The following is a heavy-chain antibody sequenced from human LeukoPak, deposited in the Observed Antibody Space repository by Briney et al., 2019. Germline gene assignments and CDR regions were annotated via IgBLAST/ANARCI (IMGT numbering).Heavy chain of an antibody. D-gene: IGHD6-19*01. V-gene: IGHV3-23*01. CDR2: ISGSGGST. J-gene: IGHJ1*01. CDR1: GFTVSSNY. Sequence: GGSLRLSCAASGFTVSSNYMSWVRQAPGKGLEWVSAISGSGGSTYYADSVKGRFTISRDNSKNTLYLQMNSLRAEDTAVYYCAKDHRSGGWCAEYFQHWGQGTLVTVSS. CDR3: AKDHRSGGWCAEYFQH.